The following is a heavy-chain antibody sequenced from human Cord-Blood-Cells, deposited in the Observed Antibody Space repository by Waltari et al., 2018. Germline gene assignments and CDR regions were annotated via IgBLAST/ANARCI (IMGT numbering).Heavy chain of an antibody. Sequence: QLQLQESGPGLVKPSEPLSLTCTVSGGSIRSSSYYWGWILQPPGKGLEWIGSIYYSGSTYYNPSLKSRVTISVDTSKNQFSLNLSSVTAADTAVYYCAKHVSTTVTKRGAFDIWGQGTMVTVSS. J-gene: IGHJ3*02. V-gene: IGHV4-39*01. D-gene: IGHD4-17*01. CDR2: IYYSGST. CDR3: AKHVSTTVTKRGAFDI. CDR1: GGSIRSSSYY.